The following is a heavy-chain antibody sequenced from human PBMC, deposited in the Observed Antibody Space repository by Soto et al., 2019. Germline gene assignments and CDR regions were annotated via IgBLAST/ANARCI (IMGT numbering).Heavy chain of an antibody. D-gene: IGHD1-1*01. CDR3: ASQRYPKAVFAY. CDR2: IYYSGST. J-gene: IGHJ4*02. V-gene: IGHV4-31*03. CDR1: GGSISSGGYY. Sequence: SETLSLTCTVSGGSISSGGYYWSWIRQHPGKGLEWIGYIYYSGSTYYNPSLKSRVTISVDTSKNQFSLKLSSVTAADTAVYYCASQRYPKAVFAYWGQGTLVTVSS.